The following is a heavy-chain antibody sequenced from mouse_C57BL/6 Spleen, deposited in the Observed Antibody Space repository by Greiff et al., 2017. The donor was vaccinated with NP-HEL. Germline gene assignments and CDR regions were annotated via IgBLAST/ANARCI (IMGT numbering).Heavy chain of an antibody. CDR3: ANAADFDD. Sequence: QVQLQHSGPELVKPGASVKISCKASGYAFSSSWMNWVKQRPGKGLEWIGRIYPGDGDTNYNGKFKGKATLTADKSSSTAYMQLSSLTSEDATVYFCANAADFDDWGQGTTLTVSS. D-gene: IGHD1-2*01. CDR1: GYAFSSSW. V-gene: IGHV1-82*01. CDR2: IYPGDGDT. J-gene: IGHJ2*01.